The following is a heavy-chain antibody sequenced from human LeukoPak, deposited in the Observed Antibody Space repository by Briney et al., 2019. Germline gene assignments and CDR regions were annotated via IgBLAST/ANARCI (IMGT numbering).Heavy chain of an antibody. D-gene: IGHD1-1*01. CDR3: ARDTYSETTDSDFDY. CDR1: GFSFSNYE. CDR2: ISSRSETI. Sequence: PGGSLRLSCAASGFSFSNYEVNWVRQAPGKGLEWVSYISSRSETIHYADSVRGRFTISRDDAKNSLYLQMNSLRAEDTAIYYCARDTYSETTDSDFDYWGQGTLVTVSS. J-gene: IGHJ4*02. V-gene: IGHV3-48*03.